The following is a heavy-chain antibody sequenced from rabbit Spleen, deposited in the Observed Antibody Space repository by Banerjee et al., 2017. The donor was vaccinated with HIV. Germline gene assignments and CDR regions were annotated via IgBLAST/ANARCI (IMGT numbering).Heavy chain of an antibody. D-gene: IGHD8-1*01. CDR2: IDPVFGIT. CDR3: ARDSGTSFSSYGMDL. V-gene: IGHV1S7*01. J-gene: IGHJ6*01. CDR1: GFDFSSYY. Sequence: QSLEESGGGLVQPGGSLTLSCKASGFDFSSYYMTWVRQAPGKGLEWIGYIDPVFGITYYANWVNGRFSISRENAQNTVFLQMTSLTAADTATYFCARDSGTSFSSYGMDLWGQGTLVTVS.